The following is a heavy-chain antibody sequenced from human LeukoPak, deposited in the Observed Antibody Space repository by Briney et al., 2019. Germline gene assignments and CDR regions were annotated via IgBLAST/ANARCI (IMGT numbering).Heavy chain of an antibody. CDR3: AQYYCGVYCYEGVYFDY. Sequence: SGPTLVKPTQTLTLTCTFSGFSLSTNEVGVGWIRQPPGKALEWLALIYRNGNKRYTPSLRSRLTITKDTSKNQVVLTMTNVNPLDTATYYCAQYYCGVYCYEGVYFDYWSQGTLVTVSS. D-gene: IGHD2-21*02. CDR1: GFSLSTNEVG. CDR2: IYRNGNK. V-gene: IGHV2-5*01. J-gene: IGHJ4*02.